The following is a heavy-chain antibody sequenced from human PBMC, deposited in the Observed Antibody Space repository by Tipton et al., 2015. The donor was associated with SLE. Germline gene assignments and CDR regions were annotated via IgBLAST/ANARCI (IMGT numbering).Heavy chain of an antibody. CDR3: ASIASRFFDP. CDR2: IYSSGST. Sequence: TLSLTCTVSGGSISSGSYYWSWIRQPAGKGLEWIGNIYSSGSTNYNPSLKSRVTISVDTSKNQFSLKLSSVTAADTAVYYCASIASRFFDPWGQGTLVTVSS. D-gene: IGHD3-3*01. V-gene: IGHV4-61*09. J-gene: IGHJ5*02. CDR1: GGSISSGSYY.